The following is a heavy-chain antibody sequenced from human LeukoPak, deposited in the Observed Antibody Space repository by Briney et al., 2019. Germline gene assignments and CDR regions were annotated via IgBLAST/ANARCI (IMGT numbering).Heavy chain of an antibody. J-gene: IGHJ4*02. CDR1: GFTFSNYW. V-gene: IGHV3-7*01. CDR2: IKRDGSEK. D-gene: IGHD4-17*01. Sequence: PGGSLRLSCAASGFTFSNYWMAWVRQAPGKGPEWVANIKRDGSEKYYVDSVKGRFTISRDNAENSLYLQMNSLRAEDTAVYHCARDSDGDLDYWGQGTLVTVSS. CDR3: ARDSDGDLDY.